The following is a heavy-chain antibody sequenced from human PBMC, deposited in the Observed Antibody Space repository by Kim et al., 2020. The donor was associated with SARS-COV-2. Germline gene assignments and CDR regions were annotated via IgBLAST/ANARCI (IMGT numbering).Heavy chain of an antibody. V-gene: IGHV3-13*01. CDR1: GFSSSNYY. J-gene: IGHJ6*02. Sequence: GGSLRLSCAASGFSSSNYYMHWVRQTTGKGLEWVSSIGTLGDTFYPDSLKGRFTISTGDAENTSYLLMNSLRVGDTAIYYCSRAWGSYRSGNYSGMDVWGQGTTVTVSS. D-gene: IGHD3-16*02. CDR2: IGTLGDT. CDR3: SRAWGSYRSGNYSGMDV.